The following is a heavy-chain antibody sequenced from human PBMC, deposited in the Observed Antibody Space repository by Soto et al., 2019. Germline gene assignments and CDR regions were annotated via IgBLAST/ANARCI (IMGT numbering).Heavy chain of an antibody. J-gene: IGHJ4*02. CDR2: TSYDGSNK. CDR1: GFTFSSYA. D-gene: IGHD6-13*01. CDR3: ARDRSIAAADPFDY. Sequence: AGGSLRLSCAASGFTFSSYAIHWVRQAPGKGLEWVTVTSYDGSNKYYADSVRGRFTISRDNSKNTLYLQMNSLRAEDTAVYYCARDRSIAAADPFDYWGQGTLVTVSS. V-gene: IGHV3-30*04.